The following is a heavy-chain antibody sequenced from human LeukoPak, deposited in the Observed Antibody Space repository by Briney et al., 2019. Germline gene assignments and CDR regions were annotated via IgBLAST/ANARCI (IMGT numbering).Heavy chain of an antibody. J-gene: IGHJ3*02. CDR2: ISSSSSYI. CDR1: GFTFSSYS. V-gene: IGHV3-21*01. Sequence: AGGSLRLSCAASGFTFSSYSMNWVRQAPGKGLEWVSSISSSSSYIYYADSVKGRFTISRDNAKNSLYLQMNSLRAEDTAVYYCARHQKQWLADAFDIWGQGTMVTVSS. CDR3: ARHQKQWLADAFDI. D-gene: IGHD6-19*01.